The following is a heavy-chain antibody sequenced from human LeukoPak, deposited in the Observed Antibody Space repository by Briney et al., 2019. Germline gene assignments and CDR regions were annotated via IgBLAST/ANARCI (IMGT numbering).Heavy chain of an antibody. J-gene: IGHJ3*01. CDR2: IGASGAET. Sequence: PGGSLRLSCEAPGFIFSTYAMAWVRQAPGKGLDWVSVIGASGAETYYSDSAKGRFTVSRDNSKDTLFLHMSSLRAEDTAVYFCATRPRDTSGYYLGAFDGWGQGTTVTVSS. CDR1: GFIFSTYA. D-gene: IGHD3-22*01. CDR3: ATRPRDTSGYYLGAFDG. V-gene: IGHV3-23*01.